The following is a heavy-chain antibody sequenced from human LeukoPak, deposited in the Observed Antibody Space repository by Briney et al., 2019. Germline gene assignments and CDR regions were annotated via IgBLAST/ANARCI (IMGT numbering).Heavy chain of an antibody. V-gene: IGHV3-48*01. CDR2: ISSRSATI. CDR3: AKDPEYQPADY. CDR1: GFTFSSYN. Sequence: GGSLRLSCAASGFTFSSYNMNWVRQAPGKGLEWVSSISSRSATIYYADSVKGRFIISRDNAKNSLYLQMNSLRAEDTAVYYCAKDPEYQPADYWGQGTLVTVSS. D-gene: IGHD2-2*01. J-gene: IGHJ4*02.